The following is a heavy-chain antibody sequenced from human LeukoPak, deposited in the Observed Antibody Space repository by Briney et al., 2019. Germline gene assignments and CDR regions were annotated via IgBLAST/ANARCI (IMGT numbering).Heavy chain of an antibody. V-gene: IGHV3-53*01. CDR1: GFTVSSNY. D-gene: IGHD2-2*01. Sequence: GSLRLSCAASGFTVSSNYMSWVRQAPGKGLEWGSIIHSGGTTNYVDSVKGRFTISRDNSRNTLYLQMNSLRAEDTAVYYCARDCSSSCSPYYGMDVWGQGTTVTVSS. CDR2: IHSGGTT. CDR3: ARDCSSSCSPYYGMDV. J-gene: IGHJ6*02.